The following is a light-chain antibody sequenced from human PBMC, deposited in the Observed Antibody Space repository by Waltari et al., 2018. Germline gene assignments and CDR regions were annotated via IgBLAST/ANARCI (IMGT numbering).Light chain of an antibody. CDR3: QQRSNWQT. V-gene: IGKV3-11*01. Sequence: EIVLTQSPATLSLSPGERATLSCRARQSVSSYLAWYQQKPGQAPRLLIYDASNRATGITARFSGSGSGTDFTLTISSLEPEDFAVYYCQQRSNWQTFGQGTKLEIK. CDR1: QSVSSY. J-gene: IGKJ2*01. CDR2: DAS.